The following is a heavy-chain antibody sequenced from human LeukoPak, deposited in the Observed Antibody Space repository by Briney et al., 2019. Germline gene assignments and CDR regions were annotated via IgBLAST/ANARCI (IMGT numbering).Heavy chain of an antibody. J-gene: IGHJ6*02. D-gene: IGHD2-2*01. Sequence: KPSETLSLTCTVFGVSVTTSGYYGAWIRQPPGRGLEWIGSISYSGITYYKPSLRGRVTISGDTAKNQFSLKLSSVTAADTAVYYCARHNDYASLMDVWGQGTTVTVFS. CDR3: ARHNDYASLMDV. CDR2: ISYSGIT. V-gene: IGHV4-39*01. CDR1: GVSVTTSGYY.